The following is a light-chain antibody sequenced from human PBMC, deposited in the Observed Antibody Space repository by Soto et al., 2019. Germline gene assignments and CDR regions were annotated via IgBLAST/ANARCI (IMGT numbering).Light chain of an antibody. CDR2: DVS. Sequence: QSVLIQPPSVSGSPGQSVTISCTGTSSDVGGYNYVSWYQHHPGKAPKLIIYDVSNRPSGVSNRFSGSKSGNTASLTISGLQAEDEADYYCSSHTSTSPYVFGTGTKVTVL. J-gene: IGLJ1*01. V-gene: IGLV2-14*03. CDR1: SSDVGGYNY. CDR3: SSHTSTSPYV.